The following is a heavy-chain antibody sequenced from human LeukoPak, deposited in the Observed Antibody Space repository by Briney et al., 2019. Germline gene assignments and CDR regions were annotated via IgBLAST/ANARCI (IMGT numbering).Heavy chain of an antibody. Sequence: SETLSLTCTVSGGSVSSGSYYWSWIRQPPGKGLEWIGYVYYSGSTNYTPSIKNRVTISLDTSKNQFSLRLSSVTAADTAVYYCALWFCSRTSCYVDYWGQGTLVTVSS. CDR1: GGSVSSGSYY. D-gene: IGHD2-2*01. V-gene: IGHV4-61*01. J-gene: IGHJ4*02. CDR3: ALWFCSRTSCYVDY. CDR2: VYYSGST.